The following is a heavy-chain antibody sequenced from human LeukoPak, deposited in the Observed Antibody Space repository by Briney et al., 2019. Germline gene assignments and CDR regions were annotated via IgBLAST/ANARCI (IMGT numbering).Heavy chain of an antibody. V-gene: IGHV3-30-3*01. D-gene: IGHD3-22*01. CDR1: GFTFSSYA. J-gene: IGHJ4*02. CDR2: ISYDGSNK. CDR3: ARTHLYYYDSSGYCGDYFDY. Sequence: GSLRLSCAASGFTFSSYAMHWVRQAPGKGLEWVAVISYDGSNKHYADSVKGRFTISRDNSKNTLYLQMNSLRAEDTAVYYCARTHLYYYDSSGYCGDYFDYWGQGTLVTVSS.